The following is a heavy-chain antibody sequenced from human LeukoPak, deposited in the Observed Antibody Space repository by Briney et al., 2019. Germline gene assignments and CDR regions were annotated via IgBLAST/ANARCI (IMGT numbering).Heavy chain of an antibody. Sequence: GRSLRLSCSASGFTFDDYAVSWFRQAPGKGLEWVGFIRSKAFGGTPECAASVRGRFTILRDDSKSIAYLQMNSLKTEDTAVYYCTRNTVTVHFDYWSQGTLVTVSS. CDR2: IRSKAFGGTP. CDR1: GFTFDDYA. J-gene: IGHJ4*02. CDR3: TRNTVTVHFDY. V-gene: IGHV3-49*03. D-gene: IGHD4-17*01.